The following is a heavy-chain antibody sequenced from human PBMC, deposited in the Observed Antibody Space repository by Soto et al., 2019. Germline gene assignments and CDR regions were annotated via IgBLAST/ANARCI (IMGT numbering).Heavy chain of an antibody. V-gene: IGHV3-15*07. J-gene: IGHJ6*02. CDR3: TTDGSGTTLYYYYYGMDV. Sequence: PGGSLRLSCAASGFTFSNAWMNWVRQAPGKGLEWVGRIKSKTDGGTTDYAAPVKGRFTISRDDSKNTLYLQMNSLKTEDTAVYYCTTDGSGTTLYYYYYGMDVWGQGTTVTVSS. CDR1: GFTFSNAW. D-gene: IGHD1-1*01. CDR2: IKSKTDGGTT.